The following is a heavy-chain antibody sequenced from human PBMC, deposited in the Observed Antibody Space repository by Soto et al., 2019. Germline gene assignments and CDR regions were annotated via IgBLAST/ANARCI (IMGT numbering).Heavy chain of an antibody. D-gene: IGHD2-15*01. CDR1: GYTFTSYG. Sequence: ASVKVSCKASGYTFTSYGISWVRQAPGQGLGWMGWISAYNGNTNYAQKLQGRVTMTTDTSTSTAYMELRSLRSDDTAVYYCARYGGYCSGGSCYSSDYGMDVWGQGTTVTVSS. CDR2: ISAYNGNT. V-gene: IGHV1-18*04. J-gene: IGHJ6*02. CDR3: ARYGGYCSGGSCYSSDYGMDV.